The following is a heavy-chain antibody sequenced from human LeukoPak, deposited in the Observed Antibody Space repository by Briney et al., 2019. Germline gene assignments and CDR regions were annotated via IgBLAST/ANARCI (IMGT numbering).Heavy chain of an antibody. CDR2: IYTSGST. Sequence: SETLSLTCTVSGGSISSYYGSWIRQPAGKGLEWIGRIYTSGSTNYNPSLKSRVTMSVDTSKNQFSLKLTSVTAADTAVYYCARVSVVVTAFDIWGQGTMVTVSS. V-gene: IGHV4-4*07. J-gene: IGHJ3*02. D-gene: IGHD2-15*01. CDR3: ARVSVVVTAFDI. CDR1: GGSISSYY.